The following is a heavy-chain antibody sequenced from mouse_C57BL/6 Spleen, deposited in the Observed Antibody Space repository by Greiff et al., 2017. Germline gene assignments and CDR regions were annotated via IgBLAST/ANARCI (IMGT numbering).Heavy chain of an antibody. D-gene: IGHD2-4*01. J-gene: IGHJ4*01. CDR2: INPSNGGT. CDR1: GYTFTSYW. V-gene: IGHV1-53*01. Sequence: QVQLKQPGTELVKPGASVKLSCKASGYTFTSYWMHWVKQRPGQGLEWIGNINPSNGGTNYNEKFKSKATLTVDKSSSTAYMQLSRLTTEDSAVYYCARCDYDDGPYAMDDWGQGTSVTVST. CDR3: ARCDYDDGPYAMDD.